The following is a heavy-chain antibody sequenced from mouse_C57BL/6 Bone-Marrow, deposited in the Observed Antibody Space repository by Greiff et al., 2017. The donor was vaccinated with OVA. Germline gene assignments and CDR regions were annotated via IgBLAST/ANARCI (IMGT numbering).Heavy chain of an antibody. CDR2: IYPGSGST. J-gene: IGHJ3*01. Sequence: QVQLKQPGAELVKPGASVKMSCKASGYTFTSYWITWVKQRPGQGLEWIGDIYPGSGSTNYNEKFKSKATLTVDTSSSTAYMQLGSLTSEYSAVYYCARRGDYPFAYWGQGTLVTVSA. CDR1: GYTFTSYW. D-gene: IGHD1-1*02. CDR3: ARRGDYPFAY. V-gene: IGHV1-55*01.